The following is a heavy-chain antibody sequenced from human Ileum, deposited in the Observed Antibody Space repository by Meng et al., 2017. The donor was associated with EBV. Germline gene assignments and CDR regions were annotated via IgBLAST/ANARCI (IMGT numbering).Heavy chain of an antibody. CDR2: IYYSGNT. CDR3: ARWPRSITATGGIEH. J-gene: IGHJ4*02. CDR1: GGSVSSGSYY. V-gene: IGHV4-61*01. Sequence: QVQLQESGPGLVKPAEXLSLTCTXSGGSVSSGSYYWTWIRQPPGKTLEWLGFIYYSGNTNYNPSLKGRVTLSIDMSKNQFSLNLTSVTAADTAVYYCARWPRSITATGGIEHGGQGTLVTVSS. D-gene: IGHD3-10*01.